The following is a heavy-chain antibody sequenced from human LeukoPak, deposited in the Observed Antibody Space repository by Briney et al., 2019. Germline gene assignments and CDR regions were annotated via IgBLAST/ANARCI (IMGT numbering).Heavy chain of an antibody. J-gene: IGHJ3*02. D-gene: IGHD4-23*01. CDR3: ARTTVVTPSAFDI. CDR1: GGSFSGYY. V-gene: IGHV4-34*01. CDR2: INHSGST. Sequence: SETLSLTCAGYGGSFSGYYWSWIRQPPGKGLEWIGEINHSGSTNYNPSLKSRVTISVDTSKNQSALKLSSGTAADTVVYYCARTTVVTPSAFDIWGQGTMVTVSS.